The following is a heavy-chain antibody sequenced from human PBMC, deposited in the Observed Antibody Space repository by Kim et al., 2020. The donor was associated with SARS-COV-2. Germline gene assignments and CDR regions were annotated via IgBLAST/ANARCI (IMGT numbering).Heavy chain of an antibody. J-gene: IGHJ4*02. D-gene: IGHD3-9*01. CDR2: MNQDGSEK. V-gene: IGHV3-7*03. CDR3: ARVDWGRLDY. Sequence: GGSLRLSCAASGFTFSIYWMSWVRQTPGKGLEWVANMNQDGSEKYYVDSVKGRFTFSRDNAKNSLYLQMNSLRAEDTAVYYCARVDWGRLDYWGQGALVTVSS. CDR1: GFTFSIYW.